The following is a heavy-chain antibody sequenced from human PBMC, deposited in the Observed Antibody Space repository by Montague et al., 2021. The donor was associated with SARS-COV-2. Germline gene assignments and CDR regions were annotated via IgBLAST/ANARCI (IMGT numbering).Heavy chain of an antibody. Sequence: SETLSLTCAVDGGSFTGYSWHWIRQPPGKGLEWIGEVKHPGGTNYNQTLKSRGTITIDMSKTQFSLNLEFVTAAAAAVYYRARPVSSSWNRFDYWGQGTLVAVSS. CDR3: ARPVSSSWNRFDY. CDR2: VKHPGGT. V-gene: IGHV4-34*01. CDR1: GGSFTGYS. J-gene: IGHJ4*02. D-gene: IGHD6-13*01.